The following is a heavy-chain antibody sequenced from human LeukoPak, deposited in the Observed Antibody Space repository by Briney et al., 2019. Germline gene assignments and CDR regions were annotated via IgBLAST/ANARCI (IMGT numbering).Heavy chain of an antibody. D-gene: IGHD3-9*01. V-gene: IGHV5-51*01. Sequence: GESLQISCKGSGYSFTSYWIGWVRQMPGKDLEWMGIIYPGDSDTRYSPSFQGQVTISADKSISTAYLQWSSLKASDTAMYYCARHLLRYFDWPNAFDIWGQGTMVTVSS. CDR2: IYPGDSDT. J-gene: IGHJ3*02. CDR1: GYSFTSYW. CDR3: ARHLLRYFDWPNAFDI.